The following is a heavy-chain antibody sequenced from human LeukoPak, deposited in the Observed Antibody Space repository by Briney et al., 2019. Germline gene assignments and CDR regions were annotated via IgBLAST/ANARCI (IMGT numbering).Heavy chain of an antibody. D-gene: IGHD3-10*01. CDR2: IKSKTEGGTT. Sequence: SGGALRLSCSSSRFTFRNAWMSWVRQAPGKGLEGVGRIKSKTEGGTTDYAAPVKGRFTISRNNSKNTLYLQMKSLKTEDTAVYYCTTGFPDYYGSGSYSLVAFDIWGQGTMVTVSS. CDR3: TTGFPDYYGSGSYSLVAFDI. J-gene: IGHJ3*02. V-gene: IGHV3-15*01. CDR1: RFTFRNAW.